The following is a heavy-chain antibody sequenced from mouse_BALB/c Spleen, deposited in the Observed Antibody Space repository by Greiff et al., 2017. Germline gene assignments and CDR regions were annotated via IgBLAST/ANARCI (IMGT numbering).Heavy chain of an antibody. CDR2: ISYSGST. Sequence: EVKLVESGPSLVKPSQTLSLTCSVTGDSITSGYWNWIRKFPGNKLEYMGYISYSGSTYYNPSLKSRISITRDTSKNQYYLQLNSVTTEDTATYYCARYSRRGYAMDYWGQGTSVTVSS. D-gene: IGHD1-1*01. CDR3: ARYSRRGYAMDY. V-gene: IGHV3-8*02. CDR1: GDSITSGY. J-gene: IGHJ4*01.